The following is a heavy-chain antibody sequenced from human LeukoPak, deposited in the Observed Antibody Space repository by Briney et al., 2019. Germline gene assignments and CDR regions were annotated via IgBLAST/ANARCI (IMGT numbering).Heavy chain of an antibody. CDR1: GFTFSSYS. J-gene: IGHJ4*02. V-gene: IGHV3-21*01. D-gene: IGHD3-16*02. CDR2: ISSSSSYI. CDR3: ARDLEESDMITFGGVIVYYFDY. Sequence: GGSLRLSCAASGFTFSSYSMNWVRQAPGKGLEWVSSISSSSSYIYYADSVKGRFTISRDNAKNSLYLQMNSLRAEGTAVYYCARDLEESDMITFGGVIVYYFDYWGQGTLVTVSS.